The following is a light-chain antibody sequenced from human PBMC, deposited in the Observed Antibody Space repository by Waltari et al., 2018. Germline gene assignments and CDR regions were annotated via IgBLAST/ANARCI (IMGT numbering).Light chain of an antibody. V-gene: IGKV1-16*02. CDR1: QAISTF. CDR2: AAS. J-gene: IGKJ4*01. CDR3: QQYSTFPPT. Sequence: DIQMTQSPSSLSPSVGDRVILTCRASQAISTFLAWFQLKPGKAPKSLIYAASTLQTGVSSNFSGSGSRTDFTLTISSLQPGDCATYYCQQYSTFPPTFGGGTRVEI.